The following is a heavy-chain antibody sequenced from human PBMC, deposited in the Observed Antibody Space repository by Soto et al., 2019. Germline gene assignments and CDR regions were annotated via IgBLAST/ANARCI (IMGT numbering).Heavy chain of an antibody. Sequence: QVQLQESGPGLVKPSQTLSLTCAVSGVSINTGGYSWNWIRQSPGKALEWMGHIYQSGSTYYKSSLKGRITISVDMSNNDFSLEVTSVTPADTAVYFCARGDYNDYFDFWGQGALVTVSS. CDR2: IYQSGST. J-gene: IGHJ4*02. V-gene: IGHV4-30-2*06. CDR3: ARGDYNDYFDF. D-gene: IGHD4-4*01. CDR1: GVSINTGGYS.